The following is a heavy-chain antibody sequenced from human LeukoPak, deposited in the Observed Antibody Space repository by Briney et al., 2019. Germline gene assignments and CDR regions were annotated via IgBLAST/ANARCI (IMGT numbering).Heavy chain of an antibody. D-gene: IGHD3-10*01. CDR2: IYYSGST. Sequence: SETLSLTCTVSGGSISSSSYYWGWIRQPPGKGLEWIGSIYYSGSTYYNPSLKSRVTISVDTSKNQFSLKLSSVTAADTAVYYCARDGLRGFDIWGQGAMVTVSS. J-gene: IGHJ3*02. CDR3: ARDGLRGFDI. CDR1: GGSISSSSYY. V-gene: IGHV4-39*07.